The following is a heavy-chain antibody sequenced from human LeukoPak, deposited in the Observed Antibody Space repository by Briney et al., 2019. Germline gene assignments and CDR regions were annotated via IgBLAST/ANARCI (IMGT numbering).Heavy chain of an antibody. CDR2: IYHSGST. Sequence: SETLSLTCTVSGGSISSGGYYWSWIRQPPGKGLEWIGYIYHSGSTYYNPSLKSRVTISVDRSKNQFSLKLSSVTAADTAVYYCAGVPVTGTTLVWGQGTLVTVSS. CDR1: GGSISSGGYY. CDR3: AGVPVTGTTLV. D-gene: IGHD1-7*01. J-gene: IGHJ4*02. V-gene: IGHV4-30-2*01.